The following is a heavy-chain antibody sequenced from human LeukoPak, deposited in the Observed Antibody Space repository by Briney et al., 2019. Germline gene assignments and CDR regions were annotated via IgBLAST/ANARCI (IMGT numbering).Heavy chain of an antibody. CDR1: GGPISSTNFY. Sequence: SETLSLTCTVSGGPISSTNFYWGWIRQPPGKGLEWIGSVHSNGNSYYNPSLKSRVTISVDTSKNQFSLNLRSVTAADTAVYYCARDRTRHEAFDLWGQGTMVTVSS. CDR2: VHSNGNS. J-gene: IGHJ3*01. CDR3: ARDRTRHEAFDL. D-gene: IGHD6-6*01. V-gene: IGHV4-39*02.